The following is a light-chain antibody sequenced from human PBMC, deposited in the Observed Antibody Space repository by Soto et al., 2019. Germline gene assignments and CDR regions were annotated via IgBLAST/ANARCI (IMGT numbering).Light chain of an antibody. CDR2: GAS. J-gene: IGKJ1*01. Sequence: EIVLTQSPGTLSLSPGERATLSCRASQSVRTSYLAWYQQKPGQPPRLLIYGASSRATAIPDRFSGSGSGTDFTLTISRLEPEDFAVYYCYHYGSSLGTFGQGTKVEIK. V-gene: IGKV3-20*01. CDR1: QSVRTSY. CDR3: YHYGSSLGT.